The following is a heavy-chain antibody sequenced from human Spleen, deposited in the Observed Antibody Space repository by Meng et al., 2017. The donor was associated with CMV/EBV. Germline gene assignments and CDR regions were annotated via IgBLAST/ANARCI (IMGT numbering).Heavy chain of an antibody. D-gene: IGHD6-6*01. CDR1: GYTFSGQY. Sequence: ASGYTFSGQYMHWVRPAPGKGLEWVTFLRYDGNNKYYADSVKGRFTISRDNSKNTLYLQMNSLRPEDTAVYYCAKDRHYSSSSPDYWGQGALVTVSS. V-gene: IGHV3-30*02. CDR3: AKDRHYSSSSPDY. CDR2: LRYDGNNK. J-gene: IGHJ4*02.